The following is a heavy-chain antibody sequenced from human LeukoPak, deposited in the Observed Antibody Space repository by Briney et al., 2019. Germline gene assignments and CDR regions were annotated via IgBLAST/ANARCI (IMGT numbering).Heavy chain of an antibody. CDR3: ARGTCGGDCYWVDY. J-gene: IGHJ4*02. CDR1: GYTFTSYG. V-gene: IGHV1-18*01. CDR2: ISAYNGNT. Sequence: GASVKLSRKASGYTFTSYGISWVRQAPGQGLELMGWISAYNGNTNYAQKFQGRVTLTTDTSTSTAYMEVRSLRSDDTAVYYCARGTCGGDCYWVDYWGQGSLVTVSS. D-gene: IGHD2-21*01.